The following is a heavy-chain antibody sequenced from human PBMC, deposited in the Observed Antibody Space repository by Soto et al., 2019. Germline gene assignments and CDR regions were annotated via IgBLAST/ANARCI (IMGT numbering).Heavy chain of an antibody. Sequence: QVQLVQSGAEVKKPGSSVKVSCKASGGTFSRYSISWVRQAPGQGLEWMGRIIPILAIANYAQKFQGRVTITADKSTSTAYMELRSLRSEDTAVYYCATTTLAVAGRGGVDYWGQGTLVSVSS. J-gene: IGHJ4*02. D-gene: IGHD6-19*01. CDR1: GGTFSRYS. CDR2: IIPILAIA. V-gene: IGHV1-69*02. CDR3: ATTTLAVAGRGGVDY.